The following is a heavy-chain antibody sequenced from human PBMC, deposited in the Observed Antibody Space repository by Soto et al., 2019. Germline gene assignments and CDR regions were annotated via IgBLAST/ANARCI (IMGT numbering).Heavy chain of an antibody. CDR3: ARVGPSYTFDI. CDR1: EFHFRNYY. V-gene: IGHV3-13*01. J-gene: IGHJ3*02. Sequence: PGGPLRLPCTSSEFHFRNYYMHWVRQATGKGLEWVSAIGTAGDTYYPGSVKGRFTISRENAKNSLYLQMNSLRAGDTAVYYCARVGPSYTFDIWGHGTMVTV. CDR2: IGTAGDT. D-gene: IGHD2-2*02.